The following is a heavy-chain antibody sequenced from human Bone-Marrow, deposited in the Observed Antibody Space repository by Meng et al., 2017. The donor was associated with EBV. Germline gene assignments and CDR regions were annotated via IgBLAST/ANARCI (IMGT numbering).Heavy chain of an antibody. CDR1: GVSVNSGTYH. D-gene: IGHD2/OR15-2a*01. CDR3: AKSRSSTPGIVDD. CDR2: IYDTGTT. Sequence: VQLTEVGHGRVKPRETLSLTWFVLGVSVNSGTYHWRWIRQSPGKGLEWIGYIYDTGTTIYNPSLNSRVTILLETSKNQFSLRLHSVTTADTAVYYCAKSRSSTPGIVDDWGQGTLVTVSS. J-gene: IGHJ4*02. V-gene: IGHV4-61*01.